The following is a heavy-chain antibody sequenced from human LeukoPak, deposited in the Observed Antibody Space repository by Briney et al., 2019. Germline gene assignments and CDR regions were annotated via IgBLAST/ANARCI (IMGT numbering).Heavy chain of an antibody. CDR1: GYTFTGYY. Sequence: ASVKVSCKASGYTFTGYYMHWVRQAPGQGLEWMGWINPKSGGTNYAQKFQGRVTMTGDTSISTAYMDLNWLRSDDTAVYYCTRGVVIAGFDYWGQGTLVTVSS. CDR2: INPKSGGT. CDR3: TRGVVIAGFDY. D-gene: IGHD2-2*01. V-gene: IGHV1-2*02. J-gene: IGHJ4*02.